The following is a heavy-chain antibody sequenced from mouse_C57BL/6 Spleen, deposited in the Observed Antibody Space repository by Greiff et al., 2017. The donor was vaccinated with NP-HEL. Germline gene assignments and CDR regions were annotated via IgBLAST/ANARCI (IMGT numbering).Heavy chain of an antibody. V-gene: IGHV7-4*01. CDR3: VKVTDGYYAMDY. CDR2: IRNKANGYTT. Sequence: EVQGVESGGGLVQPGASLRLSCAASGFTFTDYYMSWVRQPPGKAPEWLALIRNKANGYTTEYTASVKGRFTISRDNSQNILYLQMNTLRAEDSATYYCVKVTDGYYAMDYWGQGTSVTVSS. D-gene: IGHD2-3*01. CDR1: GFTFTDYY. J-gene: IGHJ4*01.